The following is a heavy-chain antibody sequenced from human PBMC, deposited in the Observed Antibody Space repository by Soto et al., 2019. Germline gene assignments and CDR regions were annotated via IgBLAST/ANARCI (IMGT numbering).Heavy chain of an antibody. J-gene: IGHJ6*02. CDR2: IIPIFGTA. CDR1: GGTFSSYA. CDR3: ASPDPPITMVRGGDYYYGMDV. Sequence: QVQLVQSGAEVKKPGSSVKVSCKASGGTFSSYAISWVRQAPGQGLEWMGGIIPIFGTANYAQKFQGRVTITADDSRSTANMELSSLRSEDTAVYYCASPDPPITMVRGGDYYYGMDVWGQGTTVTVSS. D-gene: IGHD3-10*01. V-gene: IGHV1-69*12.